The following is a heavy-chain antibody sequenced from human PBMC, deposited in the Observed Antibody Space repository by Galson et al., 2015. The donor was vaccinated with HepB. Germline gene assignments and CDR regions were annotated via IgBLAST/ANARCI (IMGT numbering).Heavy chain of an antibody. Sequence: LRLSCAASGFTFSNNYMSWIRQSPGKGLEWIGDINPSGSSNYNPSLNGRVTISVDTSKKQFSLNLSSVTAADTVVYFCARERGPAFSDQYQSYYYIDVWGKGTTVAVSS. CDR2: INPSGSS. CDR3: ARERGPAFSDQYQSYYYIDV. J-gene: IGHJ6*03. V-gene: IGHV4-34*01. CDR1: GFTFSNNY. D-gene: IGHD2-2*01.